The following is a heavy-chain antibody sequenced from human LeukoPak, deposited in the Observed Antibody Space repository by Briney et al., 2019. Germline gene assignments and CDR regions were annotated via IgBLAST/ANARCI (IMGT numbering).Heavy chain of an antibody. CDR1: GGTFSSYT. J-gene: IGHJ4*02. Sequence: ASVKVSCKASGGTFSSYTISWVRQAPGQGLEWMGRIIPSGGSTSYAQKFQGRVTMTRDTSTSTVYMELSSLRSEDTAVYYCARGDTAMVFTHIDYWGQGTLVTVSS. V-gene: IGHV1-46*01. CDR2: IIPSGGST. CDR3: ARGDTAMVFTHIDY. D-gene: IGHD5-18*01.